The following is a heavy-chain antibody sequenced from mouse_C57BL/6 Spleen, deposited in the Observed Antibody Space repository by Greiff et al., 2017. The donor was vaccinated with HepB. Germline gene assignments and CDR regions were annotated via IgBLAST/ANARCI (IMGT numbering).Heavy chain of an antibody. CDR3: AVYDGYPLYAMDY. Sequence: QVHVKQPGAELVKPGASVKVSCKASGYTFTSYWMHWVKQRPGQGLEWIGRIHPSDSDTNYNQKFKGKATLTVDKSSSTAYMQLSSLTSEDSAVYYCAVYDGYPLYAMDYWGQGTSVTVSS. D-gene: IGHD2-3*01. CDR1: GYTFTSYW. J-gene: IGHJ4*01. V-gene: IGHV1-74*01. CDR2: IHPSDSDT.